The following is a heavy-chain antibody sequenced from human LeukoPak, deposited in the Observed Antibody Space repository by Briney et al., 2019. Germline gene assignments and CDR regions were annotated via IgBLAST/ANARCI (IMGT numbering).Heavy chain of an antibody. J-gene: IGHJ5*02. D-gene: IGHD4-4*01. Sequence: PSETLSLTCAVYGGSFSGYYWSWIRQPPGKGLEWIGEINHSGSTNYNPSLKSRVTIAVDTSKNQFSLKLSSVTAADTAVYYCARHTVTTLDPWGQGTLVTVSS. CDR2: INHSGST. CDR3: ARHTVTTLDP. V-gene: IGHV4-34*01. CDR1: GGSFSGYY.